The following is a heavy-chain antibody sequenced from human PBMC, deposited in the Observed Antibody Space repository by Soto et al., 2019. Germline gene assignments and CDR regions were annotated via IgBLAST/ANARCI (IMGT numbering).Heavy chain of an antibody. CDR2: ISAYNGNT. J-gene: IGHJ3*02. Sequence: ASVKVSCKASGYTFTSYGISWVRQAPGQGLEWMGWISAYNGNTNYAQKLQGRVTMTTDTSTSTAYMELRSLRSGDTAVYYCASYYDILTGPGAFDIWGQGTMVTVSS. V-gene: IGHV1-18*01. D-gene: IGHD3-9*01. CDR3: ASYYDILTGPGAFDI. CDR1: GYTFTSYG.